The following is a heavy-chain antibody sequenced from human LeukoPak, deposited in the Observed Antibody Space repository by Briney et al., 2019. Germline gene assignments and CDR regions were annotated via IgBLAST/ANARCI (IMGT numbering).Heavy chain of an antibody. CDR3: ARAGFGSGWHYFDY. Sequence: PSETPSLTCTVSGDSISNFYWSWLRQPAEKGLEWIGRVYSSGSTNYNPSLKSRVSMSVDTSKNQYSLRLISVTAADTAVYYCARAGFGSGWHYFDYWGRGILVSVSS. J-gene: IGHJ4*01. D-gene: IGHD6-19*01. CDR1: GDSISNFY. V-gene: IGHV4-4*07. CDR2: VYSSGST.